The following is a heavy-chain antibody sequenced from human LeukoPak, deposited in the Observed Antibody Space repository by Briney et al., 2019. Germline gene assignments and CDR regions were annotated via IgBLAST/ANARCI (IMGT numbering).Heavy chain of an antibody. J-gene: IGHJ5*02. Sequence: PGGSLRLSCAASGFTFSNYAMTWVRQAPGKGLEWVSTISGTGGFTTSTYYADSVKGRFTISRDNSKNTLYLQMNSLRAEDTAVYYCARGPWAAAHNWFDPWGQGTLVTVSS. CDR2: ISGTGGFTTST. D-gene: IGHD6-13*01. CDR1: GFTFSNYA. CDR3: ARGPWAAAHNWFDP. V-gene: IGHV3-23*01.